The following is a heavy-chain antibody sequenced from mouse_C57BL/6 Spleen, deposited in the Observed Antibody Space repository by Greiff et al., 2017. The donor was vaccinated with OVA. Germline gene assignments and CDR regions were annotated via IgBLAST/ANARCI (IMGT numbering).Heavy chain of an antibody. Sequence: QVQLQQPGAELVRPGTSVKLSCKASGYTFTSYWMHWVKQRPGQGLEWIGVIDPSDSYTNYNQKFKGKATLTVDTSSSTAYMQLSSLTSEDSAVYYCARFPPFDYWGQGTTLTVSP. V-gene: IGHV1-59*01. CDR1: GYTFTSYW. J-gene: IGHJ2*01. CDR3: ARFPPFDY. CDR2: IDPSDSYT.